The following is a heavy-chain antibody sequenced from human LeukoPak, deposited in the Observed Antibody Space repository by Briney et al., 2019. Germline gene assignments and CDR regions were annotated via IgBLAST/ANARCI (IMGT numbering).Heavy chain of an antibody. V-gene: IGHV3-33*01. D-gene: IGHD5-12*01. CDR3: AREAKLAGGYSGYDLDWFDP. CDR2: IWYDGSNK. J-gene: IGHJ5*02. CDR1: GFTFSSYG. Sequence: GGSLRLSCAASGFTFSSYGMHWVRQAPGKGLEWVAVIWYDGSNKYHADSVKGRFTISRDISKNTIYLQMNSLRAEDTAVYHCAREAKLAGGYSGYDLDWFDPWGQGTLVTVSS.